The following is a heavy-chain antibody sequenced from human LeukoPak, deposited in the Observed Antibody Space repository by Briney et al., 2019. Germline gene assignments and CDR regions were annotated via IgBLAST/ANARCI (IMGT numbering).Heavy chain of an antibody. CDR1: GFTFSSYG. CDR3: AKDRWAAAGLYYSDY. Sequence: PGGSLRLSCAASGFTFSSYGMHWVRQAPGKGLEWVAFIRYDGSNKYYADSVKGRFTISRDNSKNTLYLQMNSLRAEDTAVYYCAKDRWAAAGLYYSDYWGQGTLVTVSS. J-gene: IGHJ4*02. V-gene: IGHV3-30*02. D-gene: IGHD6-13*01. CDR2: IRYDGSNK.